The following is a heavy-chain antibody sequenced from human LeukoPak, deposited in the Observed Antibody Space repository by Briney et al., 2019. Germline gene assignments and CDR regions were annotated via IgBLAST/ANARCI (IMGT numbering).Heavy chain of an antibody. Sequence: GGSLRLSCAASGFTFSSYEMNWVRQAPGKGLEWVSYISSSGSTIYYADSVKGRFTISRDNAKNSLYLQMNSLRAEDTAVYYCARGRYFDWLLNFDYWGQGTPVTVSS. CDR1: GFTFSSYE. CDR2: ISSSGSTI. J-gene: IGHJ4*02. D-gene: IGHD3-9*01. CDR3: ARGRYFDWLLNFDY. V-gene: IGHV3-48*03.